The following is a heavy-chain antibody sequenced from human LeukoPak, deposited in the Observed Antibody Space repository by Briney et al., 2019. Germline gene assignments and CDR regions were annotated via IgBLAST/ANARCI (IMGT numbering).Heavy chain of an antibody. V-gene: IGHV1-69*05. CDR2: IIPIFGTA. CDR1: GGTFSSYA. CDR3: ARTREDFWSGYFEDAFDI. J-gene: IGHJ3*02. Sequence: ASVKVSCKASGGTFSSYAISWVRQAPGQGLEWMGGIIPIFGTANYAQKFQGRVTITTDESTSTAYMELSSLRSEDTAVYYCARTREDFWSGYFEDAFDIWGQGTMVTVSS. D-gene: IGHD3-3*01.